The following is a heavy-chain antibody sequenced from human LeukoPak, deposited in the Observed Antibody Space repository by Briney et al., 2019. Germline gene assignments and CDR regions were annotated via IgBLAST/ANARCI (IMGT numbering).Heavy chain of an antibody. Sequence: PEASVKVSCTASGYTFTSYAISWVRQAPGQGLEWMGGIIPIFGTASYAQKFQGRVTVTADESTSTGYMELSSLRSEDTAVYYCASKRGYSYGLDYWGQGTLVTVSS. V-gene: IGHV1-69*13. CDR3: ASKRGYSYGLDY. D-gene: IGHD5-18*01. CDR1: GYTFTSYA. CDR2: IIPIFGTA. J-gene: IGHJ4*02.